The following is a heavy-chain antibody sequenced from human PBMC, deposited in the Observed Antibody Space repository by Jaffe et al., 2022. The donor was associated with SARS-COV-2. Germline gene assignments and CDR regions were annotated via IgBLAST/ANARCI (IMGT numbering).Heavy chain of an antibody. CDR1: GFTFDDYA. J-gene: IGHJ5*02. D-gene: IGHD3-9*01. CDR2: ISWNSGSI. CDR3: ASRYDIKGGWFDP. Sequence: EVQLVESGGGLVQPGRSLRLSCAASGFTFDDYAMHWVRQAPGKGLEWVSGISWNSGSIGYADSVKGRFTISRDNAKNSLYLQMNSLRAEDTALYYCASRYDIKGGWFDPWGQGTLVTVSS. V-gene: IGHV3-9*01.